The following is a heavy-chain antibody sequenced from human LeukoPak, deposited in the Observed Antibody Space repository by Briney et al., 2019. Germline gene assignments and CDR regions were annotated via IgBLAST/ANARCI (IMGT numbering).Heavy chain of an antibody. V-gene: IGHV4-61*01. D-gene: IGHD2-15*01. J-gene: IGHJ6*03. CDR2: IYYSGST. CDR3: ARTMEGYCSGGSCYQYSYYMDV. CDR1: GGSITGDNYY. Sequence: SETLSLTCSVSGGSITGDNYYWSWIRQPPGKGLEWIGYIYYSGSTNYNPSLKSRVTISVDTSKNQFSLKLTSVTAADTAVYYCARTMEGYCSGGSCYQYSYYMDVWGKGTTVTVSS.